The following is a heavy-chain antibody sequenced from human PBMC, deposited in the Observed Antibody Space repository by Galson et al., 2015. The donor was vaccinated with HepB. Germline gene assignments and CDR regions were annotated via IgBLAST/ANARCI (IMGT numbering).Heavy chain of an antibody. CDR2: ISGSGGST. Sequence: SLRLSCAASGFTFSSYAMSWVRQAPGKGLEWVSAISGSGGSTYYADSVKGRFTISRDNSKNTLYLQMNSLRAEDTAVYYCVCGYSYEDYFDYWGQGTLVTVSS. V-gene: IGHV3-23*01. CDR3: VCGYSYEDYFDY. CDR1: GFTFSSYA. J-gene: IGHJ4*02. D-gene: IGHD5-18*01.